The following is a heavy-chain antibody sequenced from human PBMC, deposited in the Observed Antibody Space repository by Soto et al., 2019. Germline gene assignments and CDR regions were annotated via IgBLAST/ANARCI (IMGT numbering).Heavy chain of an antibody. CDR1: VGTFSSYS. Sequence: QVQLVQSGAELKTPGSSVRVSCQASVGTFSSYSVNWVRQAPGQVLEWMGGIIPIFPTAEHAQRFQGRVTITADKSTNTAYMELISLRSDDTAVYYCVREYYYGSGTWYWGQGTLVTVSS. CDR3: VREYYYGSGTWY. V-gene: IGHV1-69*14. J-gene: IGHJ4*02. CDR2: IIPIFPTA. D-gene: IGHD3-10*01.